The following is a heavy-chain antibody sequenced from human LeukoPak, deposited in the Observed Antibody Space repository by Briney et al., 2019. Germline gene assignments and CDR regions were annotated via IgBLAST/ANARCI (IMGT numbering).Heavy chain of an antibody. V-gene: IGHV4-4*07. CDR1: GGSISNYY. CDR3: ARGRGPGFDP. J-gene: IGHJ5*02. D-gene: IGHD3-10*01. Sequence: SETLSLTCTVSGGSISNYYWSWIRQPAGKGLEWIGRIYTSGSTNYNPSLKSRVTMLVDTSKNHFSLNLSSVTAADTAVYYCARGRGPGFDPWGQGTLVTVSS. CDR2: IYTSGST.